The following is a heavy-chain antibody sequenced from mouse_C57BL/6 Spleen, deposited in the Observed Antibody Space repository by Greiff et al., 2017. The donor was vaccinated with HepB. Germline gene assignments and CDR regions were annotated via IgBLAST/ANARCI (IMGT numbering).Heavy chain of an antibody. V-gene: IGHV5-17*01. J-gene: IGHJ4*01. Sequence: EVKLVESGGGLVKPGGSLKLSCAASGFTFSDYGMHWVRQAPEKGLEWVAHISSGSSTIYYEDTVKGRFTISRDNAKNTLFLQMASLRSEDTAMYYCARMVTGAMDYWGQGTSVTVSS. CDR2: ISSGSSTI. D-gene: IGHD2-2*01. CDR3: ARMVTGAMDY. CDR1: GFTFSDYG.